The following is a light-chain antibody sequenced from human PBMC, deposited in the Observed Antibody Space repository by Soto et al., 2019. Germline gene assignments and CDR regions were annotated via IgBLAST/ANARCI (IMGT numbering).Light chain of an antibody. CDR1: QSVSSSY. V-gene: IGKV3-20*01. CDR3: QQYGSPPQYT. Sequence: EIVLTQSPGTLSLSPGERATLSCRASQSVSSSYLAWYQQKPGQAPRLLIYGASSSATGIPDRFSGSGSGTDFTLTISRLEPEDFAVYYCQQYGSPPQYTFGQATKLEIK. CDR2: GAS. J-gene: IGKJ2*01.